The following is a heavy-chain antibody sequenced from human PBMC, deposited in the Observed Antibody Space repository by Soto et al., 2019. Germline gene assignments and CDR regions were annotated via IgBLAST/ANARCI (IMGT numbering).Heavy chain of an antibody. J-gene: IGHJ5*02. CDR3: ARHRHPRGTVGATSPLDP. Sequence: PGGSLRLSCASSGFSVSSNYLSWVRQAPGKGLEWVSVHYSGGSTYYADSVQGRLTISRDKSNNTLYLQMRRVRAEDTAVYFCARHRHPRGTVGATSPLDPWGQGTQVTVSS. D-gene: IGHD1-26*01. CDR1: GFSVSSNY. V-gene: IGHV3-53*01. CDR2: HYSGGST.